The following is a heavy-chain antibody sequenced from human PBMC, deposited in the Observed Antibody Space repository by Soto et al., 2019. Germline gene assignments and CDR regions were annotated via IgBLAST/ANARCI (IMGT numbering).Heavy chain of an antibody. D-gene: IGHD5-12*01. CDR2: IIPIFGTA. CDR1: GVTFSSYG. J-gene: IGHJ5*02. CDR3: ARASGYETENWFDP. Sequence: GASVKVCCKASGVTFSSYGISWVRQAPGQGLEWMGGIIPIFGTANYAQKFQGRVTITADESTSTAYMELSSLRSEDTAVYYCARASGYETENWFDPWGQGTLVTVS. V-gene: IGHV1-69*13.